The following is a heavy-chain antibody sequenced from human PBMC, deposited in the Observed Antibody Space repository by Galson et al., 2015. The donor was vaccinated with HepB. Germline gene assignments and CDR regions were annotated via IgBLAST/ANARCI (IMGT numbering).Heavy chain of an antibody. CDR1: GGSISSSSYY. CDR3: ARHHGGSGWTPFDY. D-gene: IGHD6-19*01. J-gene: IGHJ4*02. Sequence: ETLSLTCTVSGGSISSSSYYWGWIRQPPGKGLEWIGSIYYSGSTYYNPSLKSRVTISVDTSKNQFSLKLSSVTAADTAVYYCARHHGGSGWTPFDYWGQGTLVTVSS. V-gene: IGHV4-39*01. CDR2: IYYSGST.